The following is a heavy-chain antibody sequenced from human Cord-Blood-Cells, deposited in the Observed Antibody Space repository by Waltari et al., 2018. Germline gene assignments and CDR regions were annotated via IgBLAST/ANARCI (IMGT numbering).Heavy chain of an antibody. CDR1: GASLSGYS. V-gene: IGHV4-34*01. CDR3: ARGATNWGVDAFDI. CDR2: INQSGST. Sequence: QVQLQQWGAGLLKPSETLSLTCAVHGASLSGYSRSWHRRPPGKGLEWMGEINQSGSTNYNPSLKSRVTISVDTSKNQFSLKLSSVTAADTAVYYCARGATNWGVDAFDIWGQGTMVTVSS. J-gene: IGHJ3*02. D-gene: IGHD7-27*01.